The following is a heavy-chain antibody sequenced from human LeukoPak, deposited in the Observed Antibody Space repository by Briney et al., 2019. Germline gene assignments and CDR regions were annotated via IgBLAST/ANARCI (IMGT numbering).Heavy chain of an antibody. D-gene: IGHD6-13*01. J-gene: IGHJ6*03. CDR1: GFTFSSYS. Sequence: GGSLRLSCAASGFTFSSYSMNWVRQAPGKGLEWVSYISSSGSTIYYADSVKGRFTISRDNAKNSLYLQMNSLRAEDTAVYYCARAEWQQLGKSYYYYYYMDVWGKGTTVTVSS. CDR3: ARAEWQQLGKSYYYYYYMDV. V-gene: IGHV3-48*04. CDR2: ISSSGSTI.